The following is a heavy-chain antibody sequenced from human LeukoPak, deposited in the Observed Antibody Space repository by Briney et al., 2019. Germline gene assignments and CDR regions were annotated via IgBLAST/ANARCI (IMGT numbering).Heavy chain of an antibody. CDR1: GFTFSSYA. CDR3: AKDLIGDVGYNLPFFDY. V-gene: IGHV3-23*01. D-gene: IGHD5-12*01. J-gene: IGHJ4*02. CDR2: ISGSGGST. Sequence: GGSLRLSCAASGFTFSSYAMSWVRQAPGKGLEWVSAISGSGGSTYYADSVKGRFTISRDNSKNTLYLQMNSLRAEDTAVYYCAKDLIGDVGYNLPFFDYWGQGTLVTVSS.